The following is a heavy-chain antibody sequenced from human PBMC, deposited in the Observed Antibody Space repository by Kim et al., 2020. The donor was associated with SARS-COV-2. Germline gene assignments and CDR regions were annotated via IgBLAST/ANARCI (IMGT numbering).Heavy chain of an antibody. Sequence: SETLSLTCTVSGGSISSYYWSWIRQPPGKGLEWIGYIYYSGSTNYNPSLKSRVTISVDTSKNQFSLKLSSVTAADTAVYYCARSNIVATIPDYWGQGTLVTVSS. CDR3: ARSNIVATIPDY. D-gene: IGHD5-12*01. CDR2: IYYSGST. CDR1: GGSISSYY. V-gene: IGHV4-59*08. J-gene: IGHJ4*02.